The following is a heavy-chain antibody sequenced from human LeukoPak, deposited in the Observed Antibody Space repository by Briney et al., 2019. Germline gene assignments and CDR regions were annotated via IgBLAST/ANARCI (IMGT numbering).Heavy chain of an antibody. V-gene: IGHV4-34*01. CDR2: INHSGST. J-gene: IGHJ3*02. Sequence: PSETLSLTCAVYGGSFSGYYRSWIRQPPGKGLEWIGEINHSGSTNYNPSLKSRVTISVDTSKNQFSLKLSSVTAADTAVYYCARQSSGPTDAFDIWGQGTMVTVSS. D-gene: IGHD6-19*01. CDR1: GGSFSGYY. CDR3: ARQSSGPTDAFDI.